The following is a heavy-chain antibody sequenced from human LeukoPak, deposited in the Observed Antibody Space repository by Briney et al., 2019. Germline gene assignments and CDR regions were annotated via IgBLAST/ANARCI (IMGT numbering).Heavy chain of an antibody. CDR3: AKSGYNRFDY. Sequence: GGSLRLSCAASGFTFSSSALSWVRQAPGKGLEWVSNISGSGSGGSTYYADSVKGRFTISRDNSKNTLYLQMNSLRAEDTAVYYCAKSGYNRFDYWGQGTLVTVSS. CDR2: ISGSGSGGST. D-gene: IGHD5-24*01. CDR1: GFTFSSSA. V-gene: IGHV3-23*01. J-gene: IGHJ4*02.